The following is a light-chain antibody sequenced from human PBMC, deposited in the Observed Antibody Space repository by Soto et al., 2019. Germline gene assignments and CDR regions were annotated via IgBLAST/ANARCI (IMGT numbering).Light chain of an antibody. J-gene: IGLJ1*01. Sequence: QSVLTQPASVSGSPGQSITISCTGTSSDVGAYNSVSWYQQYPGKAPKLMISEVSHRPSGVSNRFSGSKSGNTASLTISGLQAEDEADYYCSSFTTSSTPYVFGTGTKLTVL. V-gene: IGLV2-14*01. CDR3: SSFTTSSTPYV. CDR2: EVS. CDR1: SSDVGAYNS.